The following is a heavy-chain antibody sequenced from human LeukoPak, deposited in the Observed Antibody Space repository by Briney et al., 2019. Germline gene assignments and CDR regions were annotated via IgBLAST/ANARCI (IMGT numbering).Heavy chain of an antibody. Sequence: GGSLRLSCAASGFTFSSFGMNWVRQAPGKGLEWISYISTSSLNTIHYADSVKGRFTISRDNAKNSLFLQMNSLRTEDTAVYYCARSLSTDFDYWGQGILVTVSS. CDR1: GFTFSSFG. V-gene: IGHV3-48*04. CDR3: ARSLSTDFDY. CDR2: ISTSSLNTI. D-gene: IGHD5/OR15-5a*01. J-gene: IGHJ4*02.